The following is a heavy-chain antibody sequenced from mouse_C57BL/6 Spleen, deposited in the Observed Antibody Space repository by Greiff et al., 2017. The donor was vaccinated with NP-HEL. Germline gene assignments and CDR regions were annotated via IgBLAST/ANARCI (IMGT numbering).Heavy chain of an antibody. CDR2: IDPSDSYT. D-gene: IGHD2-4*01. CDR1: GYTFTSYW. Sequence: QVQLQQPGAELVKPGASVKLSCKASGYTFTSYWMQWVKQRHGQGLEWIGEIDPSDSYTNYNQKFKGKATLTVDTSSSTAYMRLSSMTSEDSAVYYCARGDDYSGVCYWGQGTLVTVSA. CDR3: ARGDDYSGVCY. V-gene: IGHV1-50*01. J-gene: IGHJ3*01.